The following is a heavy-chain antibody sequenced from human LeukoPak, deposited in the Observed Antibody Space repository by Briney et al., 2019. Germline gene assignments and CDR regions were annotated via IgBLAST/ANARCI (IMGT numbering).Heavy chain of an antibody. CDR1: DGSLSGYY. CDR2: INHSGST. CDR3: VRSKVVVTNWFDP. V-gene: IGHV4-34*01. Sequence: SETLSLTCAVYDGSLSGYYWSWIRQPPGKGLEWIGEINHSGSTNYNPSLKSRVTISVDTSKNQFSLKLTSVTAADTAVYYCVRSKVVVTNWFDPWGQGILVTVSS. D-gene: IGHD3-22*01. J-gene: IGHJ5*02.